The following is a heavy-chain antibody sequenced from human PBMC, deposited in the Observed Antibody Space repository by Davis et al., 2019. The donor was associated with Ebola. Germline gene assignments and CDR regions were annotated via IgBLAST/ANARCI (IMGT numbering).Heavy chain of an antibody. CDR2: INHSGST. CDR3: ATNAQYYDILTRGGYYYYGMDV. CDR1: GGSFSGYY. J-gene: IGHJ6*02. D-gene: IGHD3-9*01. Sequence: PSETLSLTCAVYGGSFSGYYWSWIRQPPGKGLEWIGEINHSGSTNYNPSLKSRVTISVDTSKNQFSLKLSSVTAADTAVYYCATNAQYYDILTRGGYYYYGMDVWGQGTTVTVSS. V-gene: IGHV4-34*01.